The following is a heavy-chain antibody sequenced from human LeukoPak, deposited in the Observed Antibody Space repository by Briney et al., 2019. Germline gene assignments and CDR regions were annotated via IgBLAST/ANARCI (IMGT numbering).Heavy chain of an antibody. CDR1: GYTFTSNH. CDR3: AKLAASETGEGS. Sequence: ASVKVSCKASGYTFTSNHIHCVRQAPGQGLEWMGVINPSGDSTSYAQKFQGRVTMTRDTSTSTVYMELSSLRSEDTAIYYSAKLAASETGEGSWGQGTLVTVSS. CDR2: INPSGDST. D-gene: IGHD6-13*01. J-gene: IGHJ5*02. V-gene: IGHV1-46*01.